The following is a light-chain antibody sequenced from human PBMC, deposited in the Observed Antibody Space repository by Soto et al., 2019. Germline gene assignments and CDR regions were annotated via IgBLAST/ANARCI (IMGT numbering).Light chain of an antibody. V-gene: IGLV1-40*01. CDR1: SSDIGAGNY. CDR3: QCIAYSLRGFYV. CDR2: DNR. Sequence: QSALTQPPSVSGSPGQTITISCTGSSSDIGAGNYVPWYQQLPGRAPKLIIYDNRNRPSGVPDRFSGSNSGTSASLTITGLRAEDEADYYYQCIAYSLRGFYVFGTGTKVTVL. J-gene: IGLJ1*01.